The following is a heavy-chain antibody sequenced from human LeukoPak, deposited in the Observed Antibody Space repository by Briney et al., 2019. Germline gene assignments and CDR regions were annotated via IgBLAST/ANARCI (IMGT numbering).Heavy chain of an antibody. CDR2: IHSGGST. V-gene: IGHV3-66*01. D-gene: IGHD3-22*01. J-gene: IGHJ4*02. CDR3: ASKIPSSVKYYFDY. CDR1: GFTVSSNF. Sequence: GGSLKLSCAASGFTVSSNFMSWVRQAPGKALEWVTVIHSGGSTYYADSVKGRFTISRDNSKNTLYLLMNSLRAEDTAVYYCASKIPSSVKYYFDYWGQGTLVTVSS.